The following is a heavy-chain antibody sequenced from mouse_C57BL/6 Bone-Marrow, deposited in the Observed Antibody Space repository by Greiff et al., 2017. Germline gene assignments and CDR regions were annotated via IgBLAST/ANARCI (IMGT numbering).Heavy chain of an antibody. CDR2: IHPNSGST. CDR3: AREGYYGSSLWYFDY. V-gene: IGHV1-64*01. D-gene: IGHD1-1*01. CDR1: GYTFTSYW. J-gene: IGHJ2*01. Sequence: QVQLQQPGAELVKPGASVKLSCKASGYTFTSYWMHWVKQRPGQGLEWIGMIHPNSGSTNYNEKFKSKATLTVDKSSSTAYMQLSSLTSEDSAVYYCAREGYYGSSLWYFDYWGQGTTLTVSS.